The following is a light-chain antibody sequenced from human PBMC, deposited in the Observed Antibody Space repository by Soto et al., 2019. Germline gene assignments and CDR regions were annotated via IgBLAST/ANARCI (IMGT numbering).Light chain of an antibody. J-gene: IGLJ1*01. CDR3: SSYTSSSTLV. CDR1: SSDVGSCDV. Sequence: LTQPASVSGSPGQSITISCTGTSSDVGSCDVVSWYQQHPGKVPKLLIYEVSNRPSGVSNRFSGSKSGNTASLTISGLQAEDEADYYCSSYTSSSTLVFGTGTKVTVL. CDR2: EVS. V-gene: IGLV2-14*02.